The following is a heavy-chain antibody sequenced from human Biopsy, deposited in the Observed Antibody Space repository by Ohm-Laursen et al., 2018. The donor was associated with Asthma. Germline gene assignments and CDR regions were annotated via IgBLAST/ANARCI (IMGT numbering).Heavy chain of an antibody. V-gene: IGHV3-23*01. CDR2: ITGSGGGT. D-gene: IGHD1-26*01. CDR1: GFTFSNFA. J-gene: IGHJ4*02. Sequence: SLRLSCAASGFTFSNFAMTWVRRAPGKGLEWVSSITGSGGGTYYADSVKGRFTISRDKSKNTLYMQMNSLRAEDTAVYYCAKRGSYFDYWGQGTLVTVSS. CDR3: AKRGSYFDY.